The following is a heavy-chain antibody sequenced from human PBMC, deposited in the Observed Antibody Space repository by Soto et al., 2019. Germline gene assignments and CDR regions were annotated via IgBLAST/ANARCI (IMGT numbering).Heavy chain of an antibody. J-gene: IGHJ6*03. CDR3: ARGLRAAMDYYYYYMDV. CDR1: GGTFSSYT. CDR2: IIPILGIA. V-gene: IGHV1-69*02. D-gene: IGHD2-2*01. Sequence: SVKVSCKASGGTFSSYTISWVRQAPGQGLEWMGRIIPILGIANYAQKFQGRVTITADKSTSTAYMELSSLRSEDTAVYYCARGLRAAMDYYYYYMDVWGKGTTVTVSS.